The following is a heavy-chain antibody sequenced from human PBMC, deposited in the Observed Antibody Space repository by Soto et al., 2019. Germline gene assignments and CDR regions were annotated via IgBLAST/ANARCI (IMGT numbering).Heavy chain of an antibody. CDR1: GFTFSSYW. D-gene: IGHD3-10*01. V-gene: IGHV3-74*01. Sequence: VQLVESGGALIQPGGSLRISCAASGFTFSSYWMFWVRQAPGAGLMWVSRINSDGTITDYADSVRGRFTTSRDNAKNTLYLQLNSLRAEDTAVYYCAREFYGSGIWGQGTLVTVSS. CDR2: INSDGTIT. CDR3: AREFYGSGI. J-gene: IGHJ4*02.